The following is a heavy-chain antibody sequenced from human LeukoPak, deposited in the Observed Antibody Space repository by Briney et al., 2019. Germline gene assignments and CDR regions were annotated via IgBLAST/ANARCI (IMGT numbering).Heavy chain of an antibody. J-gene: IGHJ4*02. CDR3: AKDIAVAGTNY. CDR1: GFTFSSYA. Sequence: GGSLRLSCAASGFTFSSYAMSWVRQAPGKGLEWVSAISGSGGSTYYADSVKGRFTISRDNSKNTLYLQMNSLRADDTAVYYCAKDIAVAGTNYWGQGTLVTVSS. D-gene: IGHD6-19*01. CDR2: ISGSGGST. V-gene: IGHV3-23*01.